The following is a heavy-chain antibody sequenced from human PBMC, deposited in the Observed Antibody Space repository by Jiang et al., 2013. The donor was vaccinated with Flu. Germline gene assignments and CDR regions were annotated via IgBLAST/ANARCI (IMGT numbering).Heavy chain of an antibody. CDR2: ISGYNGNT. Sequence: SGAEVKKPGASVKVSCKASGYTFTSYGISWVRQAPGQGLEWMGWISGYNGNTNYAQKVQGRITMTTDTSTSTAHMELRSLRSDDTAVYYCARDCQHCSSTSWGPTGLDAWGQGTLVTVSS. J-gene: IGHJ5*02. V-gene: IGHV1-18*01. D-gene: IGHD2-2*01. CDR3: ARDCQHCSSTSWGPTGLDA. CDR1: GYTFTSYG.